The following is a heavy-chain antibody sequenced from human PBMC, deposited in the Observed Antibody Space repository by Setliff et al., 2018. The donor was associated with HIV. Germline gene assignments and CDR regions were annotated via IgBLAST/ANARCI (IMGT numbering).Heavy chain of an antibody. CDR3: ARHGRLSGSYWGGGDY. CDR1: GGSFNDYY. D-gene: IGHD1-26*01. CDR2: INHSGST. V-gene: IGHV4-34*01. Sequence: PSETLSLTCAVYGGSFNDYYWTWIRQPPGKGLEWIGEINHSGSTYYNPSLKSRVTISVDTSKNQFSLKLTSVTAADTAVYYCARHGRLSGSYWGGGDYWGQGTLVTVSS. J-gene: IGHJ4*02.